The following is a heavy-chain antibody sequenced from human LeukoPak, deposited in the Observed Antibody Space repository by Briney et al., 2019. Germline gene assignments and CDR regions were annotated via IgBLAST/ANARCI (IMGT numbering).Heavy chain of an antibody. V-gene: IGHV4-59*12. D-gene: IGHD6-13*01. CDR1: GGSISTYY. CDR2: VYYSGST. J-gene: IGHJ3*02. Sequence: SSETLSLTCTVSGGSISTYYWSWIRQPPGKGLEWIGYVYYSGSTNSNPSLKSRVIISVDKSKNQFSLKLSSVTAADTAVYYCARSPYSSSWGGAFDIWGQGTMVTVSS. CDR3: ARSPYSSSWGGAFDI.